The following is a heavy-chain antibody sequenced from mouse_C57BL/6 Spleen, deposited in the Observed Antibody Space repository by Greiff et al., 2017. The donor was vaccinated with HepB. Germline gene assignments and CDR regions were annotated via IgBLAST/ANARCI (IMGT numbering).Heavy chain of an antibody. J-gene: IGHJ1*03. D-gene: IGHD1-1*01. Sequence: EVQGVESGGGLVKPGGSLKLSCAASGFTFSSYAMSWVRQTPDKRLEWVATISDGGSYTYYPDNVKGRFTISRDNAKNNLYLQMSHLKSEDTAMYYCARDALYGSSSYWYFDVWGTGTTVTVSS. CDR2: ISDGGSYT. CDR1: GFTFSSYA. CDR3: ARDALYGSSSYWYFDV. V-gene: IGHV5-4*01.